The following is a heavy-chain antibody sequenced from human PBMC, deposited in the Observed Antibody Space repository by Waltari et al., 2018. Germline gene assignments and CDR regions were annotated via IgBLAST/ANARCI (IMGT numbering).Heavy chain of an antibody. J-gene: IGHJ4*02. D-gene: IGHD3-3*01. V-gene: IGHV3-23*01. CDR1: GFIFTSYA. CDR2: ISGSGGTT. Sequence: EVQLLESGGGLVQPGGSLRLSCAASGFIFTSYAMSWVRQAPGKGLDVGLGISGSGGTTYYAAPVKGRLTISRDNSNDTVYLQMNSLTAEDTAVYYCAKTQDFDFWSGSYFDHWGQGALVNVFS. CDR3: AKTQDFDFWSGSYFDH.